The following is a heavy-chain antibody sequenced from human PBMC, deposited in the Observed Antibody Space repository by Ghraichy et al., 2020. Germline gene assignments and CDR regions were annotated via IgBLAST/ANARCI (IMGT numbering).Heavy chain of an antibody. CDR1: GGSFSGYY. CDR2: INHSGST. CDR3: ARGFPPRKYGMDV. V-gene: IGHV4-34*01. Sequence: SETLSLTCAVYGGSFSGYYWSWIRQPPGKGLEWIGEINHSGSTNYNPSLKSRVTISVDTSKNQFSLKLSSVTAADTAVYYCARGFPPRKYGMDVWGQGTTVTVS. J-gene: IGHJ6*02.